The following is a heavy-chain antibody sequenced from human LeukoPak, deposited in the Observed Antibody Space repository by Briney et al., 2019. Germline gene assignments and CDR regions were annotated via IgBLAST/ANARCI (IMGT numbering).Heavy chain of an antibody. CDR3: AREGCSSTSCYYYYMDV. J-gene: IGHJ6*03. Sequence: SETLSLTCTVSGGSISSYYWSWIRQPPGKGLEWIGYIYYSGSTNYNPSLKSRVTISVDTSKNQFSLKLSSVTAADTAVYYCAREGCSSTSCYYYYMDVWGKGTTVTVSS. D-gene: IGHD2-2*01. CDR1: GGSISSYY. V-gene: IGHV4-59*01. CDR2: IYYSGST.